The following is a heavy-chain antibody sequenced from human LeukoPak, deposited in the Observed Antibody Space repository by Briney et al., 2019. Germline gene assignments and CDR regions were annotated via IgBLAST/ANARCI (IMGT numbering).Heavy chain of an antibody. CDR1: GFTFSSYA. V-gene: IGHV3-30-3*01. J-gene: IGHJ4*02. D-gene: IGHD3-22*01. CDR3: ARELAYYDSSGYSN. Sequence: GGSLRLSCAASGFTFSSYAMHWVRQAPGKGLEWVAVISYDGSNKYYADSVKGRFTISRDNAKNSLYLQMNSLRAEDTAVYYCARELAYYDSSGYSNWGQGTLVTVSS. CDR2: ISYDGSNK.